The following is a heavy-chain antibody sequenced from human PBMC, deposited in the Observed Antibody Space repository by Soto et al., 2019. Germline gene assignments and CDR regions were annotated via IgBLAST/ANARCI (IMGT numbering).Heavy chain of an antibody. CDR2: ISWNSGTL. CDR3: AKGRTRPLELGSFGDNAFDV. V-gene: IGHV3-9*01. CDR1: DFTFDNYA. Sequence: GGSLRLSCGASDFTFDNYAMHWVRQAPGKGLEWVSGISWNSGTLVYADSVKGRFTISRDNAKNSLFLQMNSLRPEDTALYFCAKGRTRPLELGSFGDNAFDVWGQGTMVTVSS. D-gene: IGHD3-10*01. J-gene: IGHJ3*01.